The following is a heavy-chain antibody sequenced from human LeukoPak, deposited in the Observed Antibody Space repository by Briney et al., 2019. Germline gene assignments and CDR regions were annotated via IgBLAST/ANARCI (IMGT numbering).Heavy chain of an antibody. Sequence: GESLKISCKGSGYSFTSYWIGWVRQMPGKGLEWMGIIYPGDSDTRYSPSFQGQVTISADKSISTAYPQWSSLKASDTAMYYCARRVAVAGTGDAFDIWGQGTMVTVSS. CDR3: ARRVAVAGTGDAFDI. CDR1: GYSFTSYW. CDR2: IYPGDSDT. D-gene: IGHD6-19*01. V-gene: IGHV5-51*01. J-gene: IGHJ3*02.